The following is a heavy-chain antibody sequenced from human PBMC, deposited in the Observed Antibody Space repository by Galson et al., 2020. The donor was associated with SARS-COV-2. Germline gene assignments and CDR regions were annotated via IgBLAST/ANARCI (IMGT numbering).Heavy chain of an antibody. V-gene: IGHV4-4*07. CDR2: IYTSGST. CDR1: GGSISSYY. CDR3: AGTDYFDSSGYYYFDY. Sequence: SSETLSITCTVPGGSISSYYWSWIRQPAGKGLEWLGRIYTSGSTPYNPSPTSRVTMSVDTSKNPFSLKLSSVTAADTAGYYCAGTDYFDSSGYYYFDYWGQGTLVTVSS. D-gene: IGHD3-22*01. J-gene: IGHJ4*02.